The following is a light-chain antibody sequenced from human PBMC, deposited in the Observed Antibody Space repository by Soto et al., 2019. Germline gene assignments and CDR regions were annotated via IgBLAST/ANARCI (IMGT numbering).Light chain of an antibody. CDR2: DVS. Sequence: QSALTQPASVSGSPGQSITISCTGTSSDFRGYNYVSWYQHHPAKAPKLIIYDVSDRPSGVSNRFSGSRSGTTASLTISGHQAEDEADYYCSSYTGNNTLLYVFGAGTKLTVL. CDR3: SSYTGNNTLLYV. CDR1: SSDFRGYNY. V-gene: IGLV2-14*03. J-gene: IGLJ1*01.